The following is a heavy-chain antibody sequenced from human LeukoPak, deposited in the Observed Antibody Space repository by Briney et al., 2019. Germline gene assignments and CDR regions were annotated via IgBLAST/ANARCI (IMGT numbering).Heavy chain of an antibody. CDR3: ARDDRLTDIVVVPAPTSLDY. V-gene: IGHV1-46*03. J-gene: IGHJ4*02. D-gene: IGHD2-2*01. CDR2: INPSGGST. CDR1: GYTFTSYY. Sequence: ASVKVSCKAPGYTFTSYYMHWVRQAPGQGLEWMGIINPSGGSTSYAQKFQGRVTMTRDTSTSTVYMELSSLRSEDTAVYYCARDDRLTDIVVVPAPTSLDYWGQGTLVTVSS.